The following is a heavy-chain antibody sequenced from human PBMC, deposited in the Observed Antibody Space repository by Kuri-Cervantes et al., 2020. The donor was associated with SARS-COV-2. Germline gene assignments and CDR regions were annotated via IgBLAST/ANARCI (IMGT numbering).Heavy chain of an antibody. CDR1: GYTFTSYD. V-gene: IGHV1-2*02. Sequence: ASVKVSCKASGYTFTSYDINWVRQATGQGLEWMGWMNPNSGGTNYAQKFQGRVTMTRDTSISTAYMELSRLRSDDTAVYYCARTLELRSAFDPWGQGTLVAASS. D-gene: IGHD1-7*01. J-gene: IGHJ5*02. CDR2: MNPNSGGT. CDR3: ARTLELRSAFDP.